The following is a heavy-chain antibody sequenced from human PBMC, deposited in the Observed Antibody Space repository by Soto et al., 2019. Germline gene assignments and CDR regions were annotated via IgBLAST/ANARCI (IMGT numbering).Heavy chain of an antibody. J-gene: IGHJ4*02. D-gene: IGHD6-19*01. Sequence: ASVKVSCKASANTFTDYYIHWIRQAPGQGLEWMGWINPNSGGTNYAQKFQGRVTMTRDTSISTAYMELSRLRSDDTAVYYCARDLRSGWYDYWGQGTLVTVSS. V-gene: IGHV1-2*02. CDR1: ANTFTDYY. CDR2: INPNSGGT. CDR3: ARDLRSGWYDY.